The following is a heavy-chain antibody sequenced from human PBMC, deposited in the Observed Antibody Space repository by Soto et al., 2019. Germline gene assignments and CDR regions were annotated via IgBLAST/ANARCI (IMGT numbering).Heavy chain of an antibody. D-gene: IGHD6-19*01. V-gene: IGHV4-39*01. CDR3: ARRYGWLYFDY. J-gene: IGHJ4*02. CDR1: GDSISSSNYF. Sequence: QLQLQESGPGLVKPWETLSLTCTVSGDSISSSNYFWGWIRQPPGKGLEWIGTIFYSGSTYYNPSLKSRVTLSVDTSKNQFSLRLISVTAADTALYYCARRYGWLYFDYWGQGSLVTVSS. CDR2: IFYSGST.